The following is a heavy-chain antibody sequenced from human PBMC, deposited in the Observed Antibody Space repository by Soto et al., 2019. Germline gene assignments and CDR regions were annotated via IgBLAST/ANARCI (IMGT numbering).Heavy chain of an antibody. Sequence: SVKVSCKASGGTFSSYAISWVRQAPGQGLEWMGGIIPIGGTTNYAQKFQGRVTMTTDTSTSTVYMELSSLRSEDTAVYYCARGTETKYYYDSSGYYYWGQGTLVTVSS. CDR3: ARGTETKYYYDSSGYYY. CDR1: GGTFSSYA. CDR2: IIPIGGTT. V-gene: IGHV1-69*05. D-gene: IGHD3-22*01. J-gene: IGHJ4*02.